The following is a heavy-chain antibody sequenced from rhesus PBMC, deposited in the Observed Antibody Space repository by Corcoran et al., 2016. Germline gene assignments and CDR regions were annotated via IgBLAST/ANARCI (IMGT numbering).Heavy chain of an antibody. CDR3: AKERDGDFDY. V-gene: IGHV3S5*01. J-gene: IGHJ4*01. CDR1: GFTFSSYG. Sequence: EVQLVETGGGLVQPGGSLRLSCAASGFTFSSYGMSWVCQAPGKGLEWVSGISYTGGSTYYADSGKGRFTISRDNSKNTLSLQMNSLRAEDTAVYYCAKERDGDFDYWGQGVLVTVSS. D-gene: IGHD3-22*01. CDR2: ISYTGGST.